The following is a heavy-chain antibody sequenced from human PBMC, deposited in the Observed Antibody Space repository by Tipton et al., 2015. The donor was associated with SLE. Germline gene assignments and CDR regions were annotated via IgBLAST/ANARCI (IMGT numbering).Heavy chain of an antibody. CDR1: GFTFSIYA. CDR3: ARDGDIVVVTDAFDI. D-gene: IGHD2-21*02. J-gene: IGHJ3*02. CDR2: ISYDGSNK. Sequence: RSLRLSCAASGFTFSIYAMHWVRQAPGKGLEWVAVISYDGSNKYYADSVKGRFTISRDNSKNTLYLQMNSLRAEDTAVYYCARDGDIVVVTDAFDIWGQGTMVTVSS. V-gene: IGHV3-30*04.